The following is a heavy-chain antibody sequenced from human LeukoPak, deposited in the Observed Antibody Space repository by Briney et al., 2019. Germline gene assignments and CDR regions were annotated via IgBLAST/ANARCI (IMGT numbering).Heavy chain of an antibody. V-gene: IGHV7-4-1*02. Sequence: ASVQVSCKASGYTFTKYPMNWVRQAPGQGPEYMGWINTNTGSPVYAQDFIGRFVFSLDTSVSTAYLQISDLKAEDTAVYYCARARGTEWMDYRGQGTLVTVSS. D-gene: IGHD3-16*01. CDR3: ARARGTEWMDY. CDR2: INTNTGSP. CDR1: GYTFTKYP. J-gene: IGHJ4*02.